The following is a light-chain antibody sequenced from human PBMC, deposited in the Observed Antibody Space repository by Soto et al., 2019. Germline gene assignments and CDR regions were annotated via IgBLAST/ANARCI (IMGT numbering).Light chain of an antibody. Sequence: VLTQSPDTLSLSPGERATLSCRSSQSVSTYLAWYQQKPGQGPRLLIYDASNRATGIPARFSGSGSGTDFTLTISRLEPDDFAVYYCQQYHNWWTFGQGTKVDI. CDR2: DAS. V-gene: IGKV3-11*01. CDR3: QQYHNWWT. J-gene: IGKJ1*01. CDR1: QSVSTY.